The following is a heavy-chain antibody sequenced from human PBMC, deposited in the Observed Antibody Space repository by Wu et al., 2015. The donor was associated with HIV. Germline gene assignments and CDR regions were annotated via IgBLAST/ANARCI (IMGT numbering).Heavy chain of an antibody. J-gene: IGHJ6*04. CDR1: GGTFSSYA. D-gene: IGHD3-10*01. CDR3: AREGRITMVRGVIITEENYYYYGMDV. V-gene: IGHV1-69*05. Sequence: QVQLVQSGAEVKKPGSSVKVSCKASGGTFSSYAISWVRQAPGQGLEWMGGIIPIFGTANYAQKFQGRVTITTDESTSTAYMELSSLRSEDTAVYYCAREGRITMVRGVIITEENYYYYGMDVWGQRDQRVTVSS. CDR2: IIPIFGTA.